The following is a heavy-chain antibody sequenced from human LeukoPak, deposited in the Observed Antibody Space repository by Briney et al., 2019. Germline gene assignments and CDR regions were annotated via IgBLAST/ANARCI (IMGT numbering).Heavy chain of an antibody. CDR1: GFTFSSYS. D-gene: IGHD3-22*01. J-gene: IGHJ5*02. CDR3: APRIYYYDSSGYYTHNYNWFDP. CDR2: ICSSSYI. V-gene: IGHV3-21*01. Sequence: PGGSLRLSCAASGFTFSSYSMNWVRQAPGKGLEWVSSICSSSYIYYADSVKGRFTISRDNAKNSLYLQMNSLRAEDTAVYYCAPRIYYYDSSGYYTHNYNWFDPWGQGTLVTVSS.